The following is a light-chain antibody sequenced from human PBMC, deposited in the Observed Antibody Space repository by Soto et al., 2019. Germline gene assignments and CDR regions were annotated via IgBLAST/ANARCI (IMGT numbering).Light chain of an antibody. J-gene: IGKJ5*01. CDR1: QTISRW. CDR2: DAS. V-gene: IGKV1-5*01. Sequence: DIQLTQNPSTLSASVGDEVTITWRASQTISRWLAWYQQKPGRAPKLLIYDASTLESGVPSRFSGSGSETEFTLTISRLQPDDFATYFCHSRAFGQGTRLEIK. CDR3: HSRA.